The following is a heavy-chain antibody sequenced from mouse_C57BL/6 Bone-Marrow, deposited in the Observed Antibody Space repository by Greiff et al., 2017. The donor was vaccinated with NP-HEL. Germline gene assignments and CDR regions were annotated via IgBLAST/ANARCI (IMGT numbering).Heavy chain of an antibody. D-gene: IGHD3-2*02. V-gene: IGHV1-62-2*01. Sequence: QVQLQQSGAELVKPGASVKLSCKASGYTFTEYTIHWVKQRSGQGLEWIGWFYPGSGSIKYNEKFKDKATLTADKSSSTVYMELSRLTSEDSAVYFCARHEEGGQLRLRSAWLAYWGQGTLVTVSA. CDR2: FYPGSGSI. CDR3: ARHEEGGQLRLRSAWLAY. CDR1: GYTFTEYT. J-gene: IGHJ3*01.